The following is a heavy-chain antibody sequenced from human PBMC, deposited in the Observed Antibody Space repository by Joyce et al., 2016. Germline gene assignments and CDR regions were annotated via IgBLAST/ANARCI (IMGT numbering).Heavy chain of an antibody. Sequence: VQLVQSGAEVKKPGSSVKVSCKVSGGNFYDYTITWGRQAPGQGLEWMGRISPIVGVANYARKFRGRVALTADKSTATAYLELNSLRLDDTAMFFCTRGRIEYSKTFNAYDIWGQGTMVTVSS. CDR3: TRGRIEYSKTFNAYDI. V-gene: IGHV1-69*04. CDR2: ISPIVGVA. CDR1: GGNFYDYT. J-gene: IGHJ3*02. D-gene: IGHD2/OR15-2a*01.